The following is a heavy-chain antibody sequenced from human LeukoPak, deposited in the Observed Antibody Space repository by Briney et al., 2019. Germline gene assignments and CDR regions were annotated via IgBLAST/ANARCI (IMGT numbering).Heavy chain of an antibody. Sequence: SETLSLTCTVSGYSISSGYYWGWIRQPPGKGLEWIGSIYHSGSTYYNPSLKSRVTISVDTSKNQFSLKLSSVTAADTAVYYCARELSSGSYSYYFDYWGQGTLVTVSS. D-gene: IGHD3-10*01. V-gene: IGHV4-38-2*02. J-gene: IGHJ4*02. CDR3: ARELSSGSYSYYFDY. CDR2: IYHSGST. CDR1: GYSISSGYY.